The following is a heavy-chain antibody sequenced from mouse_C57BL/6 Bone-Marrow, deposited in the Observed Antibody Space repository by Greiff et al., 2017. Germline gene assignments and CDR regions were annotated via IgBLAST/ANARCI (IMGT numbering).Heavy chain of an antibody. CDR2: ISNGGGST. CDR1: GFNFSDYY. J-gene: IGHJ1*03. D-gene: IGHD5-1*01. CDR3: ARHGVPYWYFDV. Sequence: EVKLVESGGGLVQPGGSLKLSCAASGFNFSDYYMYWVRQTPEKRLEWVAYISNGGGSTYYPDTVKGRFTISRDNAKNTLYLQMSRLKSEDTAMYYCARHGVPYWYFDVWGTGTTVTVSS. V-gene: IGHV5-12*01.